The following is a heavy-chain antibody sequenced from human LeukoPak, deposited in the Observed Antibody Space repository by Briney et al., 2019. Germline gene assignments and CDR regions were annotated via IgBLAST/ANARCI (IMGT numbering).Heavy chain of an antibody. J-gene: IGHJ2*01. CDR2: INSDGSST. CDR3: ARAVFGTVTTPWYFDL. D-gene: IGHD4-17*01. Sequence: GGSLRLSCAASGFTFSSYWMHWVRQAPGKGLVWVSRINSDGSSTSYADSVKGRFTISRDNAKNPLYLQMNSLRAEDTAVYYCARAVFGTVTTPWYFDLWGRGTLVTVSS. V-gene: IGHV3-74*01. CDR1: GFTFSSYW.